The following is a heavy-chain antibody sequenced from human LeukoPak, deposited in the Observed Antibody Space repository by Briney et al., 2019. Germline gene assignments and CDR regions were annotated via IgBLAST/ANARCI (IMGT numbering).Heavy chain of an antibody. V-gene: IGHV3-30*02. CDR3: AELGITMIGGV. CDR2: IRNDGNNK. Sequence: GGSLRLSCAASGFTFSSYGMHWVRQAPGKGLEWVAFIRNDGNNKYYADSVKGRFTISRDNSKNTLYLQMNSLRAEDTAVYYCAELGITMIGGVWGKGTTVTISS. CDR1: GFTFSSYG. D-gene: IGHD3-10*02. J-gene: IGHJ6*04.